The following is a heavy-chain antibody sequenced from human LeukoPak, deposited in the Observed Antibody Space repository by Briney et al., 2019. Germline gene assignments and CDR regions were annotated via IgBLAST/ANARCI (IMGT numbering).Heavy chain of an antibody. V-gene: IGHV4-34*01. CDR3: ARLPRVPIGSSSGRYFDY. CDR2: INHSGST. CDR1: GGSFSGYY. J-gene: IGHJ4*02. Sequence: SETLSLTCAVYGGSFSGYYWSWIRQPPGKGLEWIGEINHSGSTNYNPSLKSRVTISVDTSKNQFSLKLSSVTAADTAVYYCARLPRVPIGSSSGRYFDYWGQGTLVTVSS. D-gene: IGHD6-6*01.